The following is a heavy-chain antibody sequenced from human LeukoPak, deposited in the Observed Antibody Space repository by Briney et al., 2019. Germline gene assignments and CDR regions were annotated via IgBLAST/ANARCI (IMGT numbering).Heavy chain of an antibody. CDR1: GFTFSSYA. D-gene: IGHD6-13*01. J-gene: IGHJ5*02. CDR3: AKDSYSSSWSWAPNWFDP. Sequence: GGSLRLSCAASGFTFSSYAMSWVRQAPGKGLEWVSAISGSGGSTYYADSVKGRFTISRDNTKNTLYLQMNSLRAEDTAVYYCAKDSYSSSWSWAPNWFDPWGQGTLVTVSS. CDR2: ISGSGGST. V-gene: IGHV3-23*01.